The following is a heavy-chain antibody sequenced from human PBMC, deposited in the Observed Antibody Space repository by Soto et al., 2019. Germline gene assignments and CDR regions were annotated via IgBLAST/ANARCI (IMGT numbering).Heavy chain of an antibody. Sequence: PAETLSLTCTVSGGSISSSSYYWGWIRQPPGKGLEWIGEINHSGSTNYNPSLKSRVTISVDTSKNQFSLKLSSVTAADTAVYYCARGLQAGATQLYYYGMDVWGQGTTVTVSS. J-gene: IGHJ6*02. CDR2: INHSGST. V-gene: IGHV4-39*07. CDR3: ARGLQAGATQLYYYGMDV. CDR1: GGSISSSSYY. D-gene: IGHD1-26*01.